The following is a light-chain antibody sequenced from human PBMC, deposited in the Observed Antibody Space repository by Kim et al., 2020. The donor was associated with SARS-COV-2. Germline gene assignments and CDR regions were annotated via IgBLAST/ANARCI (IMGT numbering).Light chain of an antibody. J-gene: IGKJ2*03. CDR2: GAS. V-gene: IGKV3-15*01. CDR1: QSVSSN. Sequence: VSPGERAALSCRASQSVSSNLAWYQQKPGQAPRLLIYGASTRATGIPARFSGSGAGTEFTLTISSLQSEDFAVYYCQQYNNWPPYSFGQGTKLE. CDR3: QQYNNWPPYS.